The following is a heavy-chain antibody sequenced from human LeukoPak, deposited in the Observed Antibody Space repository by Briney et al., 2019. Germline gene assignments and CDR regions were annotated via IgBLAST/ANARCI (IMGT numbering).Heavy chain of an antibody. J-gene: IGHJ3*02. CDR3: ARHFTGAAFDI. V-gene: IGHV1-2*02. D-gene: IGHD3-10*01. CDR1: GYTFTGYY. Sequence: ASVKVSCKASGYTFTGYYMHWVRQAPGQGLEWMGWINPNSGDTNYAQKFQGRVTMTRDTSINAAYMEVSRLRSDDTAVYYCARHFTGAAFDIWGQGTMVTVSS. CDR2: INPNSGDT.